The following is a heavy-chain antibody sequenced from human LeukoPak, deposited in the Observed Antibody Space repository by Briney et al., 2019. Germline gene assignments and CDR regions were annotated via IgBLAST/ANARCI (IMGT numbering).Heavy chain of an antibody. CDR1: GGSISSYY. J-gene: IGHJ4*02. Sequence: SETLSLTCTVSGGSISSYYWSWIRQPPGKGLEWIGYIYYSGSTNYNPPLKSRVTISVDTSKNQFSLKLSSVTAADTAVYYCARVTSFYDFWSGPTNYFDYWGQGTLVTVSS. D-gene: IGHD3-3*01. V-gene: IGHV4-59*01. CDR3: ARVTSFYDFWSGPTNYFDY. CDR2: IYYSGST.